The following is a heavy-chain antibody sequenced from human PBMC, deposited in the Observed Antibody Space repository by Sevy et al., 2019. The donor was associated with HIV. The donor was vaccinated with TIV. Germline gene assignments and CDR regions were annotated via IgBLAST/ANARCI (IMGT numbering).Heavy chain of an antibody. CDR1: GFTFSSYA. CDR2: ISYDGSNK. Sequence: GGSLRLSCAASGFTFSSYAMHWVRQAPGKGLEWVPVISYDGSNKYYADSVKGRFTISRDNSKNTLYLQMNSLRAEDTAVYYCASATRVATLYYYGMDVWGQGTTVTVSS. D-gene: IGHD5-12*01. CDR3: ASATRVATLYYYGMDV. V-gene: IGHV3-30-3*01. J-gene: IGHJ6*02.